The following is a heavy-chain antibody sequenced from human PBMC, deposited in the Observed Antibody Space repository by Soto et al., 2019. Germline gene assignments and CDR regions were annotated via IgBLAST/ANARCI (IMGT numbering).Heavy chain of an antibody. CDR3: AREDSIIITAVSDF. D-gene: IGHD3-22*01. CDR2: ISKSDYT. V-gene: IGHV3-21*01. CDR1: GFAFNNYG. Sequence: GGSLRLSCTVSGFAFNNYGINWVRQAPGKGLEWVSSISKSDYTYYSDSVKGRFTISRDNAKNSVSLQMNTLRVEDTAVYYCAREDSIIITAVSDFWRQGTLVTVS. J-gene: IGHJ4*02.